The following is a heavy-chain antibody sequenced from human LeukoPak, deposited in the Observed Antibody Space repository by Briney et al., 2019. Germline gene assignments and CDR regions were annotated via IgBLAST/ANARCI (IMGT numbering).Heavy chain of an antibody. CDR3: ARDRASIAASRGFDP. V-gene: IGHV4-59*01. J-gene: IGHJ5*02. CDR2: IYYSGST. Sequence: TSETLSLTCTVSGGSISSYYWSWIRQPPGKGLEWIGYIYYSGSTNHNPSLKSRVTISVDTSKNQFSLKLSSVTAADTAVYYCARDRASIAASRGFDPWGQGTLVTVSS. D-gene: IGHD6-6*01. CDR1: GGSISSYY.